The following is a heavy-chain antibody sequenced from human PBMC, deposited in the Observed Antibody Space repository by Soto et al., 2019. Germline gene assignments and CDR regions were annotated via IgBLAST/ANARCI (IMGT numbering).Heavy chain of an antibody. CDR1: GFTFSNYG. D-gene: IGHD3-16*01. CDR3: VRGGKTAGAFDI. Sequence: QVQLVESGGVVVQPGRSLRLSCAASGFTFSNYGMHWVRLAPGKGLEWVAVIWDDGNQKYYVDSVKGRFTISRDNSENTMFLQMNSLTAEDTAVYYCVRGGKTAGAFDIWGQGTMVTVSS. V-gene: IGHV3-33*01. CDR2: IWDDGNQK. J-gene: IGHJ3*02.